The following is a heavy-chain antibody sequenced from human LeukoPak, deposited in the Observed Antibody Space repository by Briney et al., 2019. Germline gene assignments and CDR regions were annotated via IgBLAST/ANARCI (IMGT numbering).Heavy chain of an antibody. CDR3: ARENYDFWSGRGRFDP. J-gene: IGHJ5*02. CDR1: GGTFSSYA. CDR2: IIPIFGTA. Sequence: ASVKDSCKASGGTFSSYAIGWVRQAPGQGLEWMGGIIPIFGTANYAQKFQGRVTITADESTSTAYMELSSLRSEDTAVYYCARENYDFWSGRGRFDPWGQGTLVTVSS. D-gene: IGHD3-3*01. V-gene: IGHV1-69*13.